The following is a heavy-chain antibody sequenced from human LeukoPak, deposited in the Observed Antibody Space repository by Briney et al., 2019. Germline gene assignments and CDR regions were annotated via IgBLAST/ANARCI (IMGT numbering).Heavy chain of an antibody. V-gene: IGHV3-72*01. CDR2: IRRGTNSYTT. CDR1: GFTFSDYI. D-gene: IGHD3-16*01. J-gene: IGHJ3*02. Sequence: PGGSLRLSCAASGFTFSDYILDWVRQAPGKGLEWVGRIRRGTNSYTTEYAASVKGRFIIPRDDSKNSLYLHMNSLKTEDTAVYHCTRDGGEGGNGAFDIWGQGTMVTVSS. CDR3: TRDGGEGGNGAFDI.